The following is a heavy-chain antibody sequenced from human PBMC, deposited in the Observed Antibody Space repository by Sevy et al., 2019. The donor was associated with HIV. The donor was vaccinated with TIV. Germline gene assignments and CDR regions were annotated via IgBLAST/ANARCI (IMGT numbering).Heavy chain of an antibody. CDR2: ISSSGSSI. Sequence: GGSLRLSCTASGFTFSSYDMNWVRQAPGKGLEWVSKISSSGSSIYYADSVKGRFTISRDNSKNTVFLQMNSLRAEDTAVYYCARESREFRFDPWGQGTLVTVSS. CDR1: GFTFSSYD. CDR3: ARESREFRFDP. J-gene: IGHJ5*02. V-gene: IGHV3-48*01.